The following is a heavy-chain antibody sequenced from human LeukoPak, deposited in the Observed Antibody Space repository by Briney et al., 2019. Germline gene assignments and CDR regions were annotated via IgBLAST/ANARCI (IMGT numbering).Heavy chain of an antibody. V-gene: IGHV1-2*02. D-gene: IGHD3-22*01. J-gene: IGHJ5*02. CDR3: ARDKSMIVAPRWYNWFDP. CDR1: GYTFTGYY. CDR2: INPNSGGT. Sequence: GASVKVSCKASGYTFTGYYMHWVRQAPGQGLEWMGWINPNSGGTNYAQKFQGRVTMTRDTSISTAYMELSRLRSDDTAVYYCARDKSMIVAPRWYNWFDPWGQGTLVTVSS.